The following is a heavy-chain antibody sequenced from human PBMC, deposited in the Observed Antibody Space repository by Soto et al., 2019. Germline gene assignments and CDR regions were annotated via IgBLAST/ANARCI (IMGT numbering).Heavy chain of an antibody. D-gene: IGHD3-22*01. CDR1: GGTFSSYA. CDR2: IIPIFGTA. Sequence: QVQLVQSGAEVKKPGSSVKVSCKASGGTFSSYAISWVRQAPGQGLEWMGGIIPIFGTANYAQKFQGRVTITADESTSTAYMELSSLRSEDTAVYYCAGEVGSSGYYDAGWFDPWCQGTLVTVSS. V-gene: IGHV1-69*01. CDR3: AGEVGSSGYYDAGWFDP. J-gene: IGHJ5*02.